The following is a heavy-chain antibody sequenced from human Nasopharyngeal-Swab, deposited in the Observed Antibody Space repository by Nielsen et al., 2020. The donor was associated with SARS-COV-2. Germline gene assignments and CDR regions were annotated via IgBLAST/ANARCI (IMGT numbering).Heavy chain of an antibody. CDR1: GYTFTSYA. J-gene: IGHJ5*02. Sequence: ASVKVPCKASGYTFTSYAMHWVRQAPGQRLEWMGWINAGNGNTKYSQKFQGRVTITRDTSASTAYMELSSLRSEDTAVYYCAKDIMTTVTYDWWFDPWGQGTLVTVSS. V-gene: IGHV1-3*01. CDR3: AKDIMTTVTYDWWFDP. D-gene: IGHD4-17*01. CDR2: INAGNGNT.